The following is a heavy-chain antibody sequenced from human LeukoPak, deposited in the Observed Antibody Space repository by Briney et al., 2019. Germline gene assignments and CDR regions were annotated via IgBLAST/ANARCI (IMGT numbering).Heavy chain of an antibody. CDR2: IYTSGST. CDR1: GGSISSGSYY. Sequence: SQTLSLTCTVSGGSISSGSYYWSWIRQPAGKGLEWIGRIYTSGSTNYNPSLKSRVTISVDTSKNQFSLKLSSVTAADTAVYYCARDVPLAAAGDYWGQGTLVTVSS. D-gene: IGHD6-13*01. V-gene: IGHV4-61*02. J-gene: IGHJ4*02. CDR3: ARDVPLAAAGDY.